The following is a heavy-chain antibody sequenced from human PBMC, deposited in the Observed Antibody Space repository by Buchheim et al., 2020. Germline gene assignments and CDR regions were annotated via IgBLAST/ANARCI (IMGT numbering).Heavy chain of an antibody. Sequence: EVQLLESGGGLVQPGGSLRLSCAASGFTFSTYDMNWIRQAPGKGLEWLSFISGSGSAIYYADSVRGRFTISRANAQNSLFLQMNSLRAEDTAVYYCSYYYGNSGYHYWGQGTL. CDR3: SYYYGNSGYHY. D-gene: IGHD3-22*01. V-gene: IGHV3-48*01. J-gene: IGHJ4*02. CDR2: ISGSGSAI. CDR1: GFTFSTYD.